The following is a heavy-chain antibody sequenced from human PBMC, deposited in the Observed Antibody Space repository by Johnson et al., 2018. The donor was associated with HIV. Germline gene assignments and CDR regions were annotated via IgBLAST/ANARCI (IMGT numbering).Heavy chain of an antibody. CDR2: IKSETDGGTT. Sequence: MQLVESGGGVVQPGRSLRLSCAASGFTFSNAWLSWVRQAAGEGLEWVGRIKSETDGGTTDYAAPVKGRFTISRDDSKNTLYLQMNSLRAEDTAVYYCAKFHGSSASDAFDIWGQGTMVTVSS. CDR1: GFTFSNAW. J-gene: IGHJ3*02. CDR3: AKFHGSSASDAFDI. V-gene: IGHV3-15*01. D-gene: IGHD2-2*01.